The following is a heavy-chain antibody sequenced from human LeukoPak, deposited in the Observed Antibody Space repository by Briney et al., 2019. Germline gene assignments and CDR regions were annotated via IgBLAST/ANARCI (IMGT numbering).Heavy chain of an antibody. CDR3: ARDYYDSSGYYVEKRFDY. Sequence: GGSLRLSCAASGFTFSSYSMNWVRQAPGKGPEWVSSISSSSYIYYADSVKGRFTISRDNAKNSLYLQMNSLRAEDTAVYYCARDYYDSSGYYVEKRFDYWGQGTLVTVSS. CDR1: GFTFSSYS. CDR2: ISSSSYI. J-gene: IGHJ4*02. D-gene: IGHD3-22*01. V-gene: IGHV3-21*01.